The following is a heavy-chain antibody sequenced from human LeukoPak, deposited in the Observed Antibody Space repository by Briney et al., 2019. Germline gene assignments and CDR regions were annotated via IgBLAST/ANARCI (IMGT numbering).Heavy chain of an antibody. V-gene: IGHV3-48*03. Sequence: GGSLRLSCAASGFTFSSYEMNWVRQAPGKGLEWVSYISSSGSTIYYADSVKGRFTISRDNAKNSLYLQMNSLRAEDTAVYYCAKGAGLEGYCSSTSCHDFDYWGQGTLVTVSS. J-gene: IGHJ4*02. CDR3: AKGAGLEGYCSSTSCHDFDY. CDR1: GFTFSSYE. D-gene: IGHD2-2*01. CDR2: ISSSGSTI.